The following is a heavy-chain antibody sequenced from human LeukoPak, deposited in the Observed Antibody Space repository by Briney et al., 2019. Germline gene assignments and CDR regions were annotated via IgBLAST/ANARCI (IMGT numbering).Heavy chain of an antibody. V-gene: IGHV3-7*01. CDR1: GLRFSSYW. CDR3: ATTFPYCGDGTCAL. J-gene: IGHJ4*02. Sequence: PGGSLRLSCAASGLRFSSYWTSWVRQAPGKGLEWVANINQDGNRVNYVDSVKGRVSISRDNANNELFLQMHSLRVEDTAIYYCATTFPYCGDGTCALGGQGAQVTVSS. CDR2: INQDGNRV. D-gene: IGHD2-15*01.